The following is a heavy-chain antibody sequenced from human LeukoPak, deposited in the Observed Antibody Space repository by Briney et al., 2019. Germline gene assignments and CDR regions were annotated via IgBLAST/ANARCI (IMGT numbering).Heavy chain of an antibody. CDR3: ARVYYDSSGYYSTRFDY. J-gene: IGHJ4*02. CDR1: GFTFSSYA. Sequence: PGGSLRLSCAASGFTFSSYAMSWVRQAPGKGLEWVSYISSSSTIYYADSVKGRFTISRDNAKNSLYLQMNSLRDEDTAVYYCARVYYDSSGYYSTRFDYWGQGTLVTVSS. CDR2: ISSSSTI. V-gene: IGHV3-48*02. D-gene: IGHD3-22*01.